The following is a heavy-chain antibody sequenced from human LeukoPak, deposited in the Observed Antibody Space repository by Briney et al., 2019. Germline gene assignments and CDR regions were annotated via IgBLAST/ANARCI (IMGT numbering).Heavy chain of an antibody. D-gene: IGHD3-22*01. CDR3: ARDLDYYDSSGYYPYFDY. J-gene: IGHJ4*02. CDR1: GYTFTSYG. V-gene: IGHV1-18*01. Sequence: ASVKVSCKASGYTFTSYGVVWVRQAPGQGLEWMGWISGYNGNTNYAQKLQGRVTMTTDTSTSTAYMELRSLRSDDTAVYYCARDLDYYDSSGYYPYFDYWGQGTLVTVSS. CDR2: ISGYNGNT.